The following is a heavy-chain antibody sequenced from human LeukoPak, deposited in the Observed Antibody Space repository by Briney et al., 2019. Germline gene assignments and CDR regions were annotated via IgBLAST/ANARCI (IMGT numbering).Heavy chain of an antibody. CDR1: GGSFSGYY. J-gene: IGHJ4*02. CDR2: INHSGST. V-gene: IGHV4-34*01. CDR3: ARGLGRYFDY. Sequence: SETLSLTCAVYGGSFSGYYWSWIRQPPGKGLEWIGEINHSGSTNYNPSLKSRVTISVDTSKNRFSLKLGSVTAADTAVYYCARGLGRYFDYWGQGTLVTVSS.